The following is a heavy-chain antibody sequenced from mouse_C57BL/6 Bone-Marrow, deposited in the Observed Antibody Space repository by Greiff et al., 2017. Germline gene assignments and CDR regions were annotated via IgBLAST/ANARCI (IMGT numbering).Heavy chain of an antibody. CDR3: AKKSLWYLGFDY. D-gene: IGHD5-1*01. Sequence: QVQLKQSGPGLVQPSQSLSITCTVSGFSLTSYGVHWVRQSPGKGLEWLGVIWRGGSTDYNAAFMSRLSITTDNSKSQVFFKMNSLQADDTAIYYCAKKSLWYLGFDYWGQGTTLTVSS. J-gene: IGHJ2*01. CDR2: IWRGGST. V-gene: IGHV2-5*01. CDR1: GFSLTSYG.